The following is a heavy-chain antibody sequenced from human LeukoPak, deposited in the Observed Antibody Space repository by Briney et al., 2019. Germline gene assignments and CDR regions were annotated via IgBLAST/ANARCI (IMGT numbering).Heavy chain of an antibody. Sequence: SVKVSCKASGGTFSSYAISWVRQAPGQGLEWMGGIIPIFGTANYAQKLQGRVTITTDESTSTAYMELSSLRSEDTAVYYCARDAGRYDSSGYCVYWGQGTLVTVSS. V-gene: IGHV1-69*05. D-gene: IGHD3-22*01. J-gene: IGHJ4*02. CDR3: ARDAGRYDSSGYCVY. CDR1: GGTFSSYA. CDR2: IIPIFGTA.